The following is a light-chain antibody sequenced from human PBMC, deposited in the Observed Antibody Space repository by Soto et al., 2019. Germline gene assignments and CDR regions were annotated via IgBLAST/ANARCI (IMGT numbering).Light chain of an antibody. J-gene: IGKJ4*01. Sequence: DIQLTQSPSFLSASVGDRVTITCRASQGISSYLAWYQQKPGKAPTLLIYAASTLQSGVPSRFSGSGSGTEFTLTISSLQPEDFATYYCQQHNSYPLTFGGGTKVEIK. V-gene: IGKV1-9*01. CDR2: AAS. CDR1: QGISSY. CDR3: QQHNSYPLT.